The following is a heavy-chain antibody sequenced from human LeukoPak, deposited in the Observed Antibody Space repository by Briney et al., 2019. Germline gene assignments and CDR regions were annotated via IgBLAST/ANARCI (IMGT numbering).Heavy chain of an antibody. Sequence: PGGSLRLSCAASGFTFSSYEMNWVRQAPGKGLEWVSYISSSGSTIYYADSVKGRFTISRDNAKNSLYLQMNSLRAEDTAVYYCAKAPFYYYDSSGLRGFDYWGQGTLVTVSS. CDR2: ISSSGSTI. V-gene: IGHV3-48*03. CDR1: GFTFSSYE. CDR3: AKAPFYYYDSSGLRGFDY. D-gene: IGHD3-22*01. J-gene: IGHJ4*02.